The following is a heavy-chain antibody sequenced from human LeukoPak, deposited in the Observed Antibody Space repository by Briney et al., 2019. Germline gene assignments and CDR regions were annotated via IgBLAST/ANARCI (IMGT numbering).Heavy chain of an antibody. CDR1: EFTFSSYA. J-gene: IGHJ4*02. CDR2: ISSNGGST. Sequence: GGSLRLSCSASEFTFSSYAMHWVRQAPGKGLEYVSAISSNGGSTYYADSVKGRFTISRDNSKNTLYLQMSSLRAEDTAVYYCVKETGYYDSSGTHWGQGTLVTVSS. V-gene: IGHV3-64D*06. D-gene: IGHD3-22*01. CDR3: VKETGYYDSSGTH.